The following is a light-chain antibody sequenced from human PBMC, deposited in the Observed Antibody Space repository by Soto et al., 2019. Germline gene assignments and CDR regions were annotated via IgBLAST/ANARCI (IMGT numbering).Light chain of an antibody. J-gene: IGKJ2*01. Sequence: DIQMTQSPSSLSASVGDRVTITCRASQGINNYLAWYQQKPGKVPKLLIYAASTLQAGIPSRFSGSGSGTDFTLTIRSPQPEDVATYYCQKYNSAPYTFGQGTKLEIK. CDR3: QKYNSAPYT. CDR2: AAS. V-gene: IGKV1-27*01. CDR1: QGINNY.